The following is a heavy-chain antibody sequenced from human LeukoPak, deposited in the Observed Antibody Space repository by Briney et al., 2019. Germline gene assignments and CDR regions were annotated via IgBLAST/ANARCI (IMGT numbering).Heavy chain of an antibody. J-gene: IGHJ4*02. CDR3: ARVPRIQLWPATDY. CDR1: GYTSTGYY. V-gene: IGHV1-2*02. Sequence: GASVKVSCKASGYTSTGYYMHWVRQAPGQGLEWMGWINPNSGGTNYAQKFQGRVTMTRDTSISTAYMELSRLRSDDTAVYYCARVPRIQLWPATDYWGQGTLVTVSS. CDR2: INPNSGGT. D-gene: IGHD5-18*01.